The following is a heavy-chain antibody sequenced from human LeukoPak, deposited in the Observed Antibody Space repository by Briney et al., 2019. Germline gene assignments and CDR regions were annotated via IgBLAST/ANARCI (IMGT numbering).Heavy chain of an antibody. CDR3: ARLKVGGYSFDY. J-gene: IGHJ4*02. CDR2: IYYSGST. Sequence: SETLSLTCTVSGGSINSYYWSWIRQPPGKGLEWIGYIYYSGSTNYNPSLKSRVTISVDTSKNQFSLKLSSVTAADTAVYYCARLKVGGYSFDYWGQGTLVTVSS. V-gene: IGHV4-59*08. CDR1: GGSINSYY. D-gene: IGHD1-26*01.